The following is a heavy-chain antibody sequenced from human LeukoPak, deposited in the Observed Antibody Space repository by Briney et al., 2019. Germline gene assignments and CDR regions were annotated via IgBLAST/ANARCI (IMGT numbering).Heavy chain of an antibody. CDR1: GYTFTNYY. V-gene: IGHV1-46*01. J-gene: IGHJ6*02. CDR3: ATEDIVVIPGYYYYYGMDV. D-gene: IGHD3-22*01. Sequence: EASVKVSCKASGYTFTNYYMHWVRQAPGQGLEWMGIIYPNDGSTNYAQKFQDRVTMTRDTSTSTVYMYLSSLRSEDTAVYYCATEDIVVIPGYYYYYGMDVWGQGTTVTVSS. CDR2: IYPNDGST.